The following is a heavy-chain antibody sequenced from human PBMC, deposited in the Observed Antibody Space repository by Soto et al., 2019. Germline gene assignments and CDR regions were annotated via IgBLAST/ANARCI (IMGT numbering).Heavy chain of an antibody. CDR2: ISYDGSNK. V-gene: IGHV3-30*03. CDR1: GFTFSSYG. J-gene: IGHJ4*02. D-gene: IGHD1-26*01. Sequence: QVQLVESGGGVVQPGRSLRLSCVASGFTFSSYGIHWVRQAPGKGLEWVAVISYDGSNKYYSDSVKGRFTISRDNSKNTLYLQMNSLRPEDTAVYYCATDGGSYYREFYFDHWGQGTLVTVSS. CDR3: ATDGGSYYREFYFDH.